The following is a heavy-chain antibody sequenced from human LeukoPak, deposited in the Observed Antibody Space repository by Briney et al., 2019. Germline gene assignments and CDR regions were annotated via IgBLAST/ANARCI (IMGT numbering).Heavy chain of an antibody. CDR1: GFTFSSYA. Sequence: QPGGSLRLSCAASGFTFSSYAMSWVRQAPGKGLEWVSAISAGGGSTYYADSVKGRFTISRDNSKNTLYLQMNSLRAEDTAVYYCAKDRGSGYYGNFDYWGQGTLVTVSS. CDR3: AKDRGSGYYGNFDY. J-gene: IGHJ4*02. V-gene: IGHV3-23*01. D-gene: IGHD3-22*01. CDR2: ISAGGGST.